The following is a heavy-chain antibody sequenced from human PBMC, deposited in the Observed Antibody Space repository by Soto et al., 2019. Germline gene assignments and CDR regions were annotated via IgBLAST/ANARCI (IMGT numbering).Heavy chain of an antibody. CDR3: ARDGAVAGNINFDY. Sequence: SETLSLTCTVSGGSISSSSFYWGWIRQPPGKGLEWIGSIYYSGSTYYNPSLKSRVTISVDTSKNQFSLKLSRLRSEDTAVYYCARDGAVAGNINFDYWGQGTLVTVSS. J-gene: IGHJ4*02. CDR1: GGSISSSSFY. V-gene: IGHV4-39*02. D-gene: IGHD6-19*01. CDR2: IYYSGST.